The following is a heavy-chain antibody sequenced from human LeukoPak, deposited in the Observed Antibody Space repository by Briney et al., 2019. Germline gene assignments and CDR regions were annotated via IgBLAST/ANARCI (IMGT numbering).Heavy chain of an antibody. J-gene: IGHJ4*02. Sequence: ASVMVSCKASGGTFSSYAISWVRQAPGQGLEWMGGIIPIFGTANYAQKFQGRVTITADESTSTAYMELSSLRSEDTAVYYCARSGIVVVPAAIPGCDFDYWGQGTLVTVSS. CDR1: GGTFSSYA. CDR2: IIPIFGTA. V-gene: IGHV1-69*13. D-gene: IGHD2-2*02. CDR3: ARSGIVVVPAAIPGCDFDY.